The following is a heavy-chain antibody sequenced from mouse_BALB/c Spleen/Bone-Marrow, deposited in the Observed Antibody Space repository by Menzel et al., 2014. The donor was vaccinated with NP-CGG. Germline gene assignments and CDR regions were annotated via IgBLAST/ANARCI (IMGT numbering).Heavy chain of an antibody. J-gene: IGHJ3*01. CDR2: FVPSNSET. CDR1: GYTFTSYW. V-gene: IGHV1-74*01. Sequence: QVQLQQSGPELVRPGASVKMSCKASGYTFTSYWMHRVIQRPGEGHEWIGMFVPSNSETRLNQKFKDKATLNVDKSSNPAYMQLSSQTSKDSTVYWCALSATWIAYWGQGTLVTVSA. D-gene: IGHD1-1*01. CDR3: ALSATWIAY.